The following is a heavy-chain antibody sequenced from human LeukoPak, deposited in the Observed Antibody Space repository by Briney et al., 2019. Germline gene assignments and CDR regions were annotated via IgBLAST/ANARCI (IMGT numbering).Heavy chain of an antibody. D-gene: IGHD3-10*01. CDR3: AKDRVYYGSGSSFDY. Sequence: GGSLRLSCAASGFTFKNYWMSWVRQAPGKGLEWVAVISFDGSNKYYADSVKGRFTISRDNSKNTLYLQMNSLRAEDTAVYYCAKDRVYYGSGSSFDYWGQGTLVTVSS. CDR1: GFTFKNYW. J-gene: IGHJ4*02. CDR2: ISFDGSNK. V-gene: IGHV3-30*18.